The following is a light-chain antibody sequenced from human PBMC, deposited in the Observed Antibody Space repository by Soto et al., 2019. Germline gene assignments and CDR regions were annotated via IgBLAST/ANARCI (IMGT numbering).Light chain of an antibody. CDR3: QSYDNTNLVV. CDR2: EDN. J-gene: IGLJ2*01. V-gene: IGLV6-57*04. Sequence: NFMLTQPHSVSESPGKTVTISCTRSSGSIASNYVQWYQQRPGSAPTPVIYEDNKRPSGVPDRFSGSIDSSSNSASLTISGLKTEDEADYYCQSYDNTNLVVFGGGTKLTVL. CDR1: SGSIASNY.